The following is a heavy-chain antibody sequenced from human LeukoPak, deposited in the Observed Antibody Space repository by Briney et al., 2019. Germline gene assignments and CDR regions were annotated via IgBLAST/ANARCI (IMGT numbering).Heavy chain of an antibody. CDR2: IYYSGST. V-gene: IGHV4-59*05. D-gene: IGHD1-26*01. J-gene: IGHJ5*02. CDR3: ATLYSGSYSWFDP. Sequence: SETLSLTCTVSGVSITSYYWSWIRQPPGKGLEWIVSIYYSGSTYYNPSLKSRVTISVDTSKNQFSLKLSSVTAADTAVYYCATLYSGSYSWFDPWGQGTLVTVSS. CDR1: GVSITSYY.